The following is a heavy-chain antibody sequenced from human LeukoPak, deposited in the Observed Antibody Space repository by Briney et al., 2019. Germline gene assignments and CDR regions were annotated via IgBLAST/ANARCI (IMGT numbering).Heavy chain of an antibody. CDR3: MKDLWEPYDY. V-gene: IGHV3-64D*09. CDR2: ISSHGDST. J-gene: IGHJ4*02. D-gene: IGHD1-26*01. Sequence: GSLRLSCSASGFTFSRYAMHWVRQAPGKGLECVSTISSHGDSTYYADSVKGRFTISRDNSKNTLYLQMSSLRAEDTAVYYCMKDLWEPYDYWGQGTLVSVSS. CDR1: GFTFSRYA.